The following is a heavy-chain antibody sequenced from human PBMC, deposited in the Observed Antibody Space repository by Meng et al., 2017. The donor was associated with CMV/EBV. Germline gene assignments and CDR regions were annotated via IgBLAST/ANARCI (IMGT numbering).Heavy chain of an antibody. CDR1: GGSISSYY. Sequence: QVPMQESGPGLVKPSETLALTGTVSGGSISSYYWSWIRQPPGKGLEWIGYIYYSGSTNYNPSLKSRVTISVDTSKNQFSLKLSSVTAADTAVYYCASVGSTTPYFDYWGQGTLVTVSS. J-gene: IGHJ4*02. CDR2: IYYSGST. D-gene: IGHD2-2*01. V-gene: IGHV4-59*01. CDR3: ASVGSTTPYFDY.